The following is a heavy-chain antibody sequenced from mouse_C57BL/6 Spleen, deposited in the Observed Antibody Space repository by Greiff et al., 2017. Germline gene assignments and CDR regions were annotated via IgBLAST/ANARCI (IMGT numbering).Heavy chain of an antibody. D-gene: IGHD1-1*01. CDR2: INPNNGGT. Sequence: VQLQQSGPELVKPGASVKMSCKASGYTFTDYNMHWVKQSHGKSLEWIGYINPNNGGTSYNQKFKGKATLTVNKSASTAYMELRSLTSEDSAVNYCGRAYYGFDYWGQGTTLTVSS. V-gene: IGHV1-22*01. CDR1: GYTFTDYN. CDR3: GRAYYGFDY. J-gene: IGHJ2*01.